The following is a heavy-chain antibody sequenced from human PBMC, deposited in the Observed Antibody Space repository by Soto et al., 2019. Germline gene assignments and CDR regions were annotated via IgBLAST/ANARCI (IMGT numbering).Heavy chain of an antibody. Sequence: QVQLVQSGAEVKNPGASVKVSCKASGYRFTSYGIAWVRQAPGQGLERMGWINAYNGNTNYAQKLQGRVTLTTDTSTSTAYRELRSLSSNDTAVYYCAMVDVYVTPSPQDVWGQGTTVTVSS. D-gene: IGHD3-16*01. CDR2: INAYNGNT. J-gene: IGHJ6*02. CDR3: AMVDVYVTPSPQDV. V-gene: IGHV1-18*01. CDR1: GYRFTSYG.